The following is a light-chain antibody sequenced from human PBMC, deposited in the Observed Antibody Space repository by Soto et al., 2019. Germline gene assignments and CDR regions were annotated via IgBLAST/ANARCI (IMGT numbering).Light chain of an antibody. V-gene: IGLV1-44*01. J-gene: IGLJ1*01. CDR2: SNN. CDR3: AAWDDSLKGQV. CDR1: SSNIGSNT. Sequence: QSALTQPPSASGTPGQRVTISCSGSSSNIGSNTVNWYQQLPGTAPKLLIYSNNQRPSGVPDPFSGSKSGTSASLAISGLQSEDEADYYCAAWDDSLKGQVFGTGTKVT.